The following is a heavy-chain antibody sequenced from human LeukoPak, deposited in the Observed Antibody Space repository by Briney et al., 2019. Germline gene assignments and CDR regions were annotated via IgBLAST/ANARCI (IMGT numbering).Heavy chain of an antibody. CDR2: INQDGSEK. J-gene: IGHJ4*02. CDR3: ARGRGSLDY. Sequence: GGSLRLSCAASGFTFGSYWMTWVRQAPGKGLEWVANINQDGSEKYYVDSVKGRFTISRDNAKNSLYLQMNSLRDEDTALYHCARGRGSLDYWGQGTLVTVSS. D-gene: IGHD3-10*01. CDR1: GFTFGSYW. V-gene: IGHV3-7*01.